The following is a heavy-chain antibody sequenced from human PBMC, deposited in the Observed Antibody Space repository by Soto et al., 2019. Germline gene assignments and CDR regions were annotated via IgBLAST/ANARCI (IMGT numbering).Heavy chain of an antibody. Sequence: QVQRVQSGAEVKKPGASVKVSCKASGYTFTSYGISWVRQAPGQGLEWMGWISAYNGNTNYAQKLQGRVTMTTDTSTSTAYMELRSLRSDDTALYYCARDPYGSGSYYINYYYYYGMDVWGQGTTVTVSS. D-gene: IGHD3-10*01. CDR3: ARDPYGSGSYYINYYYYYGMDV. CDR1: GYTFTSYG. V-gene: IGHV1-18*01. CDR2: ISAYNGNT. J-gene: IGHJ6*02.